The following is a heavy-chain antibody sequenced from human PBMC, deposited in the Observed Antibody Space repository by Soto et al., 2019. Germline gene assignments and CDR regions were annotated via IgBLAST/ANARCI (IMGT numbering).Heavy chain of an antibody. V-gene: IGHV3-30-3*01. CDR3: ARGRGRSPVPINHFDY. CDR2: ISYDGSNK. D-gene: IGHD1-26*01. J-gene: IGHJ4*02. CDR1: GFTFSSYA. Sequence: PGGSLRLSCAASGFTFSSYAMHWVRQAPGKGLEWVAVISYDGSNKYYADSVKGRFTISRDNSKNTLYLQMNSLRAEDTAVYYCARGRGRSPVPINHFDYWGQGTLVTVSS.